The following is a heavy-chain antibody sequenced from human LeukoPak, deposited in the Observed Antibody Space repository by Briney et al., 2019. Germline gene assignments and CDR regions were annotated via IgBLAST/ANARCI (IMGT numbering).Heavy chain of an antibody. J-gene: IGHJ4*02. D-gene: IGHD5-12*01. CDR1: GFTFSNYA. Sequence: PGGSLRLSCAASGFTFSNYAMHWVRQAPGKGLEWVAVISYDGSNKYDADSVKGRSTISRDNSKNTLYLQMNSLRAEDTAVYYCARDRGYSGYDGLDYWGQGTLVTVSS. CDR2: ISYDGSNK. V-gene: IGHV3-30-3*01. CDR3: ARDRGYSGYDGLDY.